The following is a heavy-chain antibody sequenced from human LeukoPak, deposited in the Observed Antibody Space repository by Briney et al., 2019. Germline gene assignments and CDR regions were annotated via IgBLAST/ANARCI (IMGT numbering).Heavy chain of an antibody. V-gene: IGHV4-34*01. D-gene: IGHD3-3*01. CDR3: ARGRGATILGVVITRNYYIDV. CDR2: INHSGST. J-gene: IGHJ6*03. Sequence: SETLSLTCAVYGGSFSGNYWNWIRQSPGKGLEWIGEINHSGSTNYNPPLKSRVRMSVDTSKNQFSLKLSSATAADTAVYYCARGRGATILGVVITRNYYIDVWGKGTTVSVSS. CDR1: GGSFSGNY.